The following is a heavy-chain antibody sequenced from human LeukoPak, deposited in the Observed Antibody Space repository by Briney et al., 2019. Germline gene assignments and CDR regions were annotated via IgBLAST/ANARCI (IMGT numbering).Heavy chain of an antibody. CDR1: GYSISSGYY. V-gene: IGHV4-38-2*02. Sequence: PSETLSLTCTASGYSISSGYYWGWIRQPPGKGLEWIGSIYYSGSTNYNPSLKSRVTISVDTSKNQFSLKLSSVTAADTAVYYCARGLGYYDSSIGYWGQGTLVTVSS. CDR2: IYYSGST. J-gene: IGHJ4*02. CDR3: ARGLGYYDSSIGY. D-gene: IGHD3-22*01.